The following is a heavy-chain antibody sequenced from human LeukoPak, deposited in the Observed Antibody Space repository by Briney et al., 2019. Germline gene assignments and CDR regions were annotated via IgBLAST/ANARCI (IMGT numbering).Heavy chain of an antibody. CDR1: GGSFSGAY. CDR2: INHSGST. CDR3: AREYQWQLQDAFDI. Sequence: SETLSLTCAVYGGSFSGAYWSWIRQAPGKGLEWIGEINHSGSTNYNPSLKSRVTMSLDTSKKQVSLKLNSVTAADTAVYYCAREYQWQLQDAFDIWGQGTMVTVSS. J-gene: IGHJ3*02. V-gene: IGHV4-34*01. D-gene: IGHD2-2*01.